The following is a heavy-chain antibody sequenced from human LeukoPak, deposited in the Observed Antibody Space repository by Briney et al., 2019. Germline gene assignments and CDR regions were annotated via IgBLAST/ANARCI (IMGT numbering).Heavy chain of an antibody. J-gene: IGHJ4*02. Sequence: TGGSLRLSCAASGFTFSSYSMNWVRQAPGKGLEWVAVISYDGSNKYYADSVKGRFTISRDNSKNTLYLQMNSLRAEDTAVYYCAKDPGYDSSGYRTSRDDYWGQGTLVTVSS. D-gene: IGHD3-22*01. CDR2: ISYDGSNK. CDR3: AKDPGYDSSGYRTSRDDY. CDR1: GFTFSSYS. V-gene: IGHV3-30*18.